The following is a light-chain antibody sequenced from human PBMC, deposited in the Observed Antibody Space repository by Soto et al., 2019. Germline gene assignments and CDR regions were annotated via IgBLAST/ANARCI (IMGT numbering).Light chain of an antibody. V-gene: IGLV2-14*03. CDR1: RSDVGGYNY. CDR3: SSHSSSSTLVV. CDR2: DVN. Sequence: QSALTQPASMSGSPGQSITISCTGTRSDVGGYNYVSWYRQHPGKAPKLMIYDVNNRPSGVSNRFSGSKSGNTASLTISGLQAEAEADYYCSSHSSSSTLVVFGGGTKLTVL. J-gene: IGLJ2*01.